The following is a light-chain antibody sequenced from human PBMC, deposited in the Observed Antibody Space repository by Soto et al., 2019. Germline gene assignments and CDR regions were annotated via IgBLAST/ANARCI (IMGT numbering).Light chain of an antibody. V-gene: IGKV3-20*01. J-gene: IGKJ4*01. CDR3: QQYGSSPLLA. CDR1: QSVSSIY. CDR2: GAS. Sequence: EIVLTQSPGTLSLSPGERATLSCRASQSVSSIYLAWYQQKPGQAPRLLIYGASSRATGIPDRFSGSGSGTDFTLTIRRLETEDFAVYYCQQYGSSPLLAFGGGTKVEIK.